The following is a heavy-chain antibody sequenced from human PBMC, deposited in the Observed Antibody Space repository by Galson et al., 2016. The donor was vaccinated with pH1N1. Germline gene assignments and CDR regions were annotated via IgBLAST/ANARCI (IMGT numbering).Heavy chain of an antibody. Sequence: SLRLSCAASEFALSNNKWMHWMRQSPGKGLEWVSVLKSDGTTTNYADSVKGRFTISRDSAKKTLYLQMNSLRVEDTAVYYCTRVTAWGQGILVTVSS. V-gene: IGHV3-74*01. CDR2: LKSDGTTT. J-gene: IGHJ5*02. CDR3: TRVTA. CDR1: EFALSNNKW.